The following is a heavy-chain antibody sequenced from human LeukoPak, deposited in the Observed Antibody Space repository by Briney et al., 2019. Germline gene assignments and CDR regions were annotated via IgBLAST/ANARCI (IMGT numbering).Heavy chain of an antibody. CDR3: ARIFRGAYFDY. V-gene: IGHV4-61*02. D-gene: IGHD3-10*01. CDR1: GDSISSGDYY. J-gene: IGHJ4*02. Sequence: SETLSLTCTVSGDSISSGDYYWSWIRQPAGKGLEWIGRISSSGSTNYNPSLKSRVTISVDTSKNQFSLKLSSVTAADTAVYYCARIFRGAYFDYWGQGTLVTVSS. CDR2: ISSSGST.